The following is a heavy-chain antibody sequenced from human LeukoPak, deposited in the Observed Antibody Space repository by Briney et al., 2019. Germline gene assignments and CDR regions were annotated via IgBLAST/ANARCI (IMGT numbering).Heavy chain of an antibody. J-gene: IGHJ4*02. CDR2: ISSSSSYI. Sequence: PGGSLRLSCAASGFTFSSYSINWVRQAPGKGLEWVSSISSSSSYIYYADSVKGRFTISRDNAKNSLYLQMNSLRAEDTAVYYCAPRGIAVAGFDYWGQGTLVTVSS. D-gene: IGHD6-19*01. CDR1: GFTFSSYS. CDR3: APRGIAVAGFDY. V-gene: IGHV3-21*01.